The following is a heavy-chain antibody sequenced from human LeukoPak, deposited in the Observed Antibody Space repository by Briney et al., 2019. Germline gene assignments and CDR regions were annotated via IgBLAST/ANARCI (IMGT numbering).Heavy chain of an antibody. J-gene: IGHJ4*02. CDR2: IYYSGST. D-gene: IGHD6-13*01. V-gene: IGHV4-30-2*03. CDR1: GGSISSGGYS. Sequence: PSETLSLTCAVSGGSISSGGYSWSWIRQPPGKGLEWIGSIYYSGSTYYNPSLKSRVTISVDTSKNQFSLKLSSVTAADTAVYYCARPRIAAAGRGYFDYWGQGTLVTVSS. CDR3: ARPRIAAAGRGYFDY.